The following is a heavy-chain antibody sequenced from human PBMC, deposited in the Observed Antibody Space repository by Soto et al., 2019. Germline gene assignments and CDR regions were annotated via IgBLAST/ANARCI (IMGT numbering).Heavy chain of an antibody. V-gene: IGHV1-69*18. CDR3: TTQGVAAMATRGPAEF. CDR2: IFPIVGST. D-gene: IGHD2-15*01. Sequence: QVQLAQSGAEVKKSGSSVKVSCKASGDTFRNYAFGWVRQAPGQGIEWMGNIFPIVGSTNYAQQFRDRLTISADDSASVAYMDLGSLRSDDTAVYYCTTQGVAAMATRGPAEFWGQGTLVTVS. J-gene: IGHJ4*02. CDR1: GDTFRNYA.